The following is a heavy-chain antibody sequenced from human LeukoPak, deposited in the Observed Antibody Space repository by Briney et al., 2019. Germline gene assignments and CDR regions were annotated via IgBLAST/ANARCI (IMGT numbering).Heavy chain of an antibody. Sequence: ASVKVSCKASGYTFTSYGISWVRQAPGQGLEWMGWISAYNGNTNYAQKLQGRVTMTRNTSISTAYMELSSLRSEDTAVYYCARAGTRDSGQHWGQGTLVTVSS. V-gene: IGHV1-18*01. CDR2: ISAYNGNT. CDR1: GYTFTSYG. D-gene: IGHD1-26*01. J-gene: IGHJ1*01. CDR3: ARAGTRDSGQH.